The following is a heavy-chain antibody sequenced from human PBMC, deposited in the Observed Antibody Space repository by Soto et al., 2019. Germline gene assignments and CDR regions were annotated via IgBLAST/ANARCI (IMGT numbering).Heavy chain of an antibody. CDR2: INGDGSAT. CDR3: AKGHSGYDYAD. D-gene: IGHD5-12*01. Sequence: GGSLRLSCAASGFTFNNYWMHWGRQAPGEGLAWVSRINGDGSATTYADSVKGRFTISRDNAKNTLYLHMNSLSAEDTAVYFCAKGHSGYDYADWGQG. CDR1: GFTFNNYW. J-gene: IGHJ4*02. V-gene: IGHV3-74*01.